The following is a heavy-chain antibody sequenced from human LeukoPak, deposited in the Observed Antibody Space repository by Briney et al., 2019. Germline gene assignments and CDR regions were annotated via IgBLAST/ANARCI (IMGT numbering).Heavy chain of an antibody. CDR1: GFPFSTYL. V-gene: IGHV3-7*01. Sequence: GGSVRLSCAASGFPFSTYLMTWLRPPPGKGLKGVANTEPRGSETYYVDPVKGRLTSSRENAKNLLSRKRNCIRVEDTALYYFGRCGDEAAVTGGGKETL. CDR3: GRCGDEAAVTG. D-gene: IGHD6-13*01. J-gene: IGHJ4*02. CDR2: TEPRGSET.